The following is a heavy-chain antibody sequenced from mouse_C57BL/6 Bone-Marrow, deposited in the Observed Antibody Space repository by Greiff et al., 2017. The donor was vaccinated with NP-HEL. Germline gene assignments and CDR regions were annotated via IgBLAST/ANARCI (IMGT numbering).Heavy chain of an antibody. CDR1: GFSFNTYA. J-gene: IGHJ3*01. D-gene: IGHD1-1*01. V-gene: IGHV10-1*01. Sequence: EVQLVESGGGLVQPKGSLKLSCAASGFSFNTYAMNWVRQAPGKGLEWVARIRSKSNNYATYYADSVKDRFTISRDDSESMLYLQMNNLKTEDTAMYYCVRNYGSSPFAYWGQGTLVTVSA. CDR2: IRSKSNNYAT. CDR3: VRNYGSSPFAY.